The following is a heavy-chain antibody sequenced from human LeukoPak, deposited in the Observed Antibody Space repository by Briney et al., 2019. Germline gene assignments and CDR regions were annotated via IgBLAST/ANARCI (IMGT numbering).Heavy chain of an antibody. CDR1: GYTFTSYG. V-gene: IGHV1-8*01. J-gene: IGHJ4*02. Sequence: ASVKVSCKASGYTFTSYGINWVRQATGQGLEWMGWMNPNSGNTGYAQKFQGRVTMTRNTSISTAYMELSSLRSEDTAVYYCARGWGALYYFDYWGQGTLVTVSS. CDR2: MNPNSGNT. CDR3: ARGWGALYYFDY. D-gene: IGHD3-16*01.